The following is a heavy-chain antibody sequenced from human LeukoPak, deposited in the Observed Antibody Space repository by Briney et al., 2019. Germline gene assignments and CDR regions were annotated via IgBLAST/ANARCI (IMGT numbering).Heavy chain of an antibody. CDR3: AREGYYYDSSGPIDY. J-gene: IGHJ4*02. CDR1: GGSISSAPYY. V-gene: IGHV4-31*03. CDR2: ISHSGNT. Sequence: PSETLSLTCTVSGGSISSAPYYWSWIRQRPGKGLEWMGYISHSGNTYYNPSLKSRLNIPADTSRNQFSLKLRSVTAADTALYFCAREGYYYDSSGPIDYWGQGTRVTVSS. D-gene: IGHD3-22*01.